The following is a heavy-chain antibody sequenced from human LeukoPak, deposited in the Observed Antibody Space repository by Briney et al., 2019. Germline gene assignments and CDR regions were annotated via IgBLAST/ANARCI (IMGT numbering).Heavy chain of an antibody. CDR2: IYYSGST. J-gene: IGHJ4*02. V-gene: IGHV4-39*01. CDR3: ARHPLRYFDWLSIFDY. Sequence: PSETPSLTCTVSGGSISSSSYYWGWIRQPPGKGLEWIGSIYYSGSTYYNPSLKSRVTISVDTSKNQFSLKLSSVTAADTAVYYCARHPLRYFDWLSIFDYWGQGTLVTVSS. D-gene: IGHD3-9*01. CDR1: GGSISSSSYY.